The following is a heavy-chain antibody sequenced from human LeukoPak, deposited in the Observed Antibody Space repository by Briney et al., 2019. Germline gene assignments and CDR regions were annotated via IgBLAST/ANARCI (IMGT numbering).Heavy chain of an antibody. CDR2: ISYDGSNE. CDR3: ARDLGQQLVRLDY. V-gene: IGHV3-30-3*01. J-gene: IGHJ4*02. Sequence: GGSLRLSCTASGFTLSSYAMHWVRQTPGKGLEWVAVISYDGSNEYYADSVKGRFTISRDNSKNTLYLQMNSLRAEDTAVYYCARDLGQQLVRLDYWGQGTLVTVSS. CDR1: GFTLSSYA. D-gene: IGHD6-13*01.